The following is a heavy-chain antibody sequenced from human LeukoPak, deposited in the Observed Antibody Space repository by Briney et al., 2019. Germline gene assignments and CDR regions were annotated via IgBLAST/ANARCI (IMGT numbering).Heavy chain of an antibody. D-gene: IGHD6-13*01. CDR1: GGTFSSYG. CDR3: ARVRLAEAGTNDAFDI. Sequence: SVKVSCKASGGTFSSYGISWVRQAPGQGLEWMGGSIPIFGTANYAQKFQGRVTITTDESTSTAYMELSSLRSEDTAVYYCARVRLAEAGTNDAFDIWGQGTMVTVYS. V-gene: IGHV1-69*05. J-gene: IGHJ3*02. CDR2: SIPIFGTA.